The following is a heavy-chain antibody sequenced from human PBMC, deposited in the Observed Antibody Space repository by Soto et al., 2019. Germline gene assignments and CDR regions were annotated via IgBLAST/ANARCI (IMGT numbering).Heavy chain of an antibody. V-gene: IGHV6-1*01. D-gene: IGHD1-7*01. CDR3: VRDSELGPEAFDI. CDR2: TYYRSKWYN. CDR1: GDSVSSNSAA. Sequence: SQTLSLTCAISGDSVSSNSAAWNWIRQSPSRGLEWLGRTYYRSKWYNDYAVSVRGRITINPDTSKNQFSLQLNSVTPDDKAVYYCVRDSELGPEAFDIWGQGTVVTVSS. J-gene: IGHJ3*02.